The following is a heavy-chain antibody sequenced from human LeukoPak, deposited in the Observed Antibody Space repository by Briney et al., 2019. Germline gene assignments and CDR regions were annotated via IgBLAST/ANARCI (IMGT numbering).Heavy chain of an antibody. J-gene: IGHJ4*02. CDR1: GFTFSSYW. D-gene: IGHD6-19*01. V-gene: IGHV3-7*01. CDR2: IKQDGSEK. CDR3: AREAGGSSGWQGRFDY. Sequence: PGRSLRLSCAASGFTFSSYWMSWVRQAPGKGLEWVANIKQDGSEKYYVDSVKGRFTISRDNAKNSLYLQMNSLRAEDTAVYYCAREAGGSSGWQGRFDYWGQGTLVTVSS.